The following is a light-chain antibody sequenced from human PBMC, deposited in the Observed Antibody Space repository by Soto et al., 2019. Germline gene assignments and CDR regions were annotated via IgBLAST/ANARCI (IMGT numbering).Light chain of an antibody. CDR3: CSYAGSFNYV. V-gene: IGLV2-11*01. J-gene: IGLJ1*01. CDR1: SSDVGGYYF. Sequence: QSVLTQPRSVSGSPGQSVTISCTGTSSDVGGYYFVSWYQQHPGKAPKLMIYDVTKRPSGVPDRFSGSKSGNTASLTISGLHAEDEAEYYCCSYAGSFNYVFGTGTKLTVL. CDR2: DVT.